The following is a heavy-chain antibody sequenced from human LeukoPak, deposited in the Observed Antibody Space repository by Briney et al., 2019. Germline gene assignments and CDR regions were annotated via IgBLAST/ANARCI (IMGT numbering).Heavy chain of an antibody. V-gene: IGHV3-7*01. CDR1: GFTFSNSW. CDR2: IKPDGSQI. Sequence: GGSLRLSCAASGFTFSNSWMSWVRQAPGKGLEWVANIKPDGSQIYYVDSVKGRFTISRDNAKNSLYLQMNSLRAEDTAVYYCARDLNWETYWGQGTLVTVSS. J-gene: IGHJ4*02. CDR3: ARDLNWETY. D-gene: IGHD7-27*01.